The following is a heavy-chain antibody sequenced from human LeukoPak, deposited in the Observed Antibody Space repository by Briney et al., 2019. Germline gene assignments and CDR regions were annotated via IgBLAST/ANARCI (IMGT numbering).Heavy chain of an antibody. CDR3: AREGWYSSSWPDAFDI. Sequence: ASVKVSCKASRYTFTSYGISWVRQAPGQGLEWMGWISAYNGNTNYAQKLQGRVTMTTDTSTSTAYMELRSLRSDDTAVYYCAREGWYSSSWPDAFDIWGQGTMVTVSS. V-gene: IGHV1-18*01. CDR1: RYTFTSYG. J-gene: IGHJ3*02. CDR2: ISAYNGNT. D-gene: IGHD6-13*01.